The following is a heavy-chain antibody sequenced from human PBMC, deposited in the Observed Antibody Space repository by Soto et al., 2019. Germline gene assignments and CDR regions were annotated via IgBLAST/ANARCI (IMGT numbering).Heavy chain of an antibody. D-gene: IGHD2-2*01. CDR1: GLSLSNGKLG. V-gene: IGHV2-26*01. Sequence: SGPTLVNPTETLTLTCTFSGLSLSNGKLGVSCIRQPPGNSLEWLAHIFSNDDKSYSTSLRSRVTISKDTSRSQVVLTMTNMDPLDSATYYCALIKDCSRTDCYLASFDPWGQGTLVTVSS. J-gene: IGHJ5*02. CDR2: IFSNDDK. CDR3: ALIKDCSRTDCYLASFDP.